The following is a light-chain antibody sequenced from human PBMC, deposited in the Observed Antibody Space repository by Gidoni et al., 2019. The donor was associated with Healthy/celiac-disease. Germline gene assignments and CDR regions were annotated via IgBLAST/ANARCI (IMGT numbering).Light chain of an antibody. Sequence: SYELTQPPSVSVSPGQTARITCSGDALPKQYAYWYQQKPGQAPVLVIYKDSERPSGIPERSSGSSSGTTVTLTISGVQAEDEADYYCQSADSSGTYPVVFGGGTKLXV. V-gene: IGLV3-25*02. J-gene: IGLJ2*01. CDR2: KDS. CDR1: ALPKQY. CDR3: QSADSSGTYPVV.